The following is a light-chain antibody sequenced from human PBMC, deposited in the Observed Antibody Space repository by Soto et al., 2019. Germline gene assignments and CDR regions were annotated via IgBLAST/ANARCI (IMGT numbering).Light chain of an antibody. J-gene: IGLJ2*01. CDR3: HSYDSSLSGSV. CDR1: SSNIGGGYD. V-gene: IGLV1-40*01. CDR2: GNS. Sequence: QSVLTQPPSVSGAPGQRVTISCTGSSSNIGGGYDVHWYQQLPGTAPKLLIYGNSNRPSGVPDRFSGSKSGTSASLAITGLQAEDEADYYCHSYDSSLSGSVFGGGTKVTVL.